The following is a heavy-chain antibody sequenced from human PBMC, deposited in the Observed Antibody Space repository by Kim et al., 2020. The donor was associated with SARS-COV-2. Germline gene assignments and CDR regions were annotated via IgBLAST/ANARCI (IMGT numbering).Heavy chain of an antibody. CDR1: GDSISGSRDF. V-gene: IGHV4-39*01. CDR3: ARHKRPQALGPDY. CDR2: ILYTGST. J-gene: IGHJ4*02. Sequence: PSETLSLTCTVSGDSISGSRDFWGWIRQPPGKGLDWIGTILYTGSTYYTPSFKSRVTISVDTSKNQFSLKLTSVTAADTAVYYCARHKRPQALGPDYWGQGTLVTVSS.